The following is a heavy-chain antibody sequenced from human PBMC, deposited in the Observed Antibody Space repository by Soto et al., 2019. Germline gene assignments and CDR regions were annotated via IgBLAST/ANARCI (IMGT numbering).Heavy chain of an antibody. Sequence: TGGSLRLSCAATGFTFDDYAMHWVRQAPGKGLEWVSGISWNSGSIGYADSVKGRFTISRDNAKNSLYLQMNSLRAEDTALYYCAKEGDYDSSGYSHRAFDIWGQGTMVTVSS. CDR2: ISWNSGSI. CDR1: GFTFDDYA. V-gene: IGHV3-9*01. CDR3: AKEGDYDSSGYSHRAFDI. D-gene: IGHD3-22*01. J-gene: IGHJ3*02.